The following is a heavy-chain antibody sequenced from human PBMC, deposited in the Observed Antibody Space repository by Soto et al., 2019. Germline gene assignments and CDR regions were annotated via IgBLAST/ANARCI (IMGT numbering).Heavy chain of an antibody. V-gene: IGHV1-69*04. Sequence: SVKVSCKASGGTFSSYTISWVRQAPGQGLEWMGRIIPILGIANYAQKFQGRVTITADESTSTAYMELSSLRSEDTAVYYCARDGFRGVFDYWGQGTLVTVSS. CDR2: IIPILGIA. CDR1: GGTFSSYT. D-gene: IGHD1-26*01. J-gene: IGHJ4*02. CDR3: ARDGFRGVFDY.